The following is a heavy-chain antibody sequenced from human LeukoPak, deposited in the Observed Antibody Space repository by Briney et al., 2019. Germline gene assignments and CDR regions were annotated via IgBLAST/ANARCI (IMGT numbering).Heavy chain of an antibody. CDR3: ASTNDYGDFVYFQH. Sequence: GASVKVSCKASGYTFTGYYMHWVRQAPGQGLEWMGWINPNNGGTYYAQKFQGRVTMTRDTSISTAYMELIRLSSDDTAVYYCASTNDYGDFVYFQHWGQGTLVTVSS. CDR2: INPNNGGT. V-gene: IGHV1-2*02. J-gene: IGHJ1*01. D-gene: IGHD4-17*01. CDR1: GYTFTGYY.